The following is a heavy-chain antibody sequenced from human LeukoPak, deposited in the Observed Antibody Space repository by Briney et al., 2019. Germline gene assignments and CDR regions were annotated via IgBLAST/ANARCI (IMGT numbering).Heavy chain of an antibody. D-gene: IGHD3-10*01. V-gene: IGHV1-46*01. CDR3: ASVTMVRGVYGMDV. CDR1: GYTFTSYY. J-gene: IGHJ6*04. Sequence: ASVKVSCKASGYTFTSYYMHWVRQAPGQGLEWMGIINPSGGSTSYAQKFQGRVTMTRDTSTSTVYMELSRLRSEATAVYYCASVTMVRGVYGMDVWGKGTTVTVSS. CDR2: INPSGGST.